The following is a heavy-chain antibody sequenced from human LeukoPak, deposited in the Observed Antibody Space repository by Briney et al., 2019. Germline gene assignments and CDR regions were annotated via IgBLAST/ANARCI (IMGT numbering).Heavy chain of an antibody. V-gene: IGHV3-23*01. Sequence: GGSLRLSCAASGFTFSSYAMSWVRQAPGKGLEWVSAISGSGYSTYYADPVKGRFTISRDNSKNTLYLQMNSLRAEDTAVYYCAKQILTTVTPFDYWGQGTLVTVSS. CDR2: ISGSGYST. D-gene: IGHD4-17*01. CDR1: GFTFSSYA. J-gene: IGHJ4*02. CDR3: AKQILTTVTPFDY.